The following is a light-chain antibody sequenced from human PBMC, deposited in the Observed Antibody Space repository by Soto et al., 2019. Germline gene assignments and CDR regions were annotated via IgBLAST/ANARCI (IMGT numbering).Light chain of an antibody. CDR2: DVS. J-gene: IGKJ5*01. Sequence: AIQVTQSPSSLSASVGDRVTITCRASQDIRGALAWYQQKPGKAPKLLIYDVSTVQSGVPSRFSGRGSVTEFTLTITSLQPEDFATYYCQQFNIYPITFGQGTRLEIK. CDR3: QQFNIYPIT. CDR1: QDIRGA. V-gene: IGKV1-13*02.